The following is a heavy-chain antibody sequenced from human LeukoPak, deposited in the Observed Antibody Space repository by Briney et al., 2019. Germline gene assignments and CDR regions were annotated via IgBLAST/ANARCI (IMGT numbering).Heavy chain of an antibody. D-gene: IGHD6-13*01. Sequence: GTSVKVSCKASGYTFTGYYMHWVRQAPGQGLEWMGWINPNSGGTNYAQKFQGRVTMTRDTSISTAYMELSRLTSDDTAMYYCARGSSSWYVGPPLDCWGQGTLVTVSS. CDR3: ARGSSSWYVGPPLDC. CDR1: GYTFTGYY. J-gene: IGHJ4*02. V-gene: IGHV1-2*02. CDR2: INPNSGGT.